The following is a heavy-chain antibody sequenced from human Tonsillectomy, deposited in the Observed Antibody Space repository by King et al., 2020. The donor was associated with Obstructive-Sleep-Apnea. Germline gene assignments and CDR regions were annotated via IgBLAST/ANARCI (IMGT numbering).Heavy chain of an antibody. Sequence: VQLVESGGGVVQPGGSLRLSCAASGFTFSSYGMHWVRQAPGKGLEWVAFIRYDGSNKYYADSVKGRFTISRDNSKNTLYLQMNSLRAEDTAVYYCAKDPARQQLFLDKENYLDYWGQGTLVTVSS. CDR3: AKDPARQQLFLDKENYLDY. CDR2: IRYDGSNK. J-gene: IGHJ4*02. D-gene: IGHD6-13*01. V-gene: IGHV3-30*02. CDR1: GFTFSSYG.